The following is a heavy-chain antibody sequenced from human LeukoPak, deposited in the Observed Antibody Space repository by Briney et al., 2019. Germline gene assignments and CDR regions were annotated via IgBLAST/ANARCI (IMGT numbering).Heavy chain of an antibody. CDR1: GFTFSSYA. CDR3: AKTRPLDSSSWSHGDY. V-gene: IGHV3-23*01. J-gene: IGHJ4*02. Sequence: GGSLRLSCAASGFTFSSYAMSWVRQAPGQGLEWVSDISGSGDSTYYGDSVKGRFTISRDNSKNTLYLQMNSLRAEDTAVYYCAKTRPLDSSSWSHGDYWGQGTLVTVSS. CDR2: ISGSGDST. D-gene: IGHD6-13*01.